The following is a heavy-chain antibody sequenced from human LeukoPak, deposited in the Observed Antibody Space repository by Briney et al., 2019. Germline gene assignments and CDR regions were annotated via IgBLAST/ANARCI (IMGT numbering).Heavy chain of an antibody. CDR2: THTSGST. J-gene: IGHJ5*02. V-gene: IGHV4-4*07. D-gene: IGHD5-12*01. CDR1: GGSTSVYF. Sequence: SETLSLTCTVSGGSTSVYFWTWIRQPTGKGLEWIGRTHTSGSTSYHPSLKSRVSMSVDTSKNHFSLQLTSVTAADTAVYYCARAQRGSGAYERFDAWGQGTLVTVSS. CDR3: ARAQRGSGAYERFDA.